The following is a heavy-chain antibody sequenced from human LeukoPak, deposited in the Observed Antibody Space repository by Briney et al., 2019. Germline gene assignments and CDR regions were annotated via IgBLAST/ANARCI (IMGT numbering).Heavy chain of an antibody. Sequence: PSETLSLTCTVSGGSISSDYWSWVRQPPGKGLEWVGYIYYRGSTNYNPSLKSRVTISVDTSKNQFSLKLSSVTAADTAVYYCARLSGYSSGHYYSDYWGQGTLVTVSS. CDR2: IYYRGST. D-gene: IGHD3-22*01. CDR3: ARLSGYSSGHYYSDY. CDR1: GGSISSDY. V-gene: IGHV4-59*01. J-gene: IGHJ4*02.